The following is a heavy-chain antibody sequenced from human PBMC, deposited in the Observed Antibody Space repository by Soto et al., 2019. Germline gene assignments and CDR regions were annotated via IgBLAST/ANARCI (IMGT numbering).Heavy chain of an antibody. CDR3: ARFPAWDGYNYLLDF. CDR2: IWYDGSNK. V-gene: IGHV3-33*01. J-gene: IGHJ4*02. Sequence: RGSLRLSCAASGFTFSSYGMHWVRQAPGKGLEWVAVIWYDGSNKYYADYVKGRFTISRDNSKNTLYLQMNSLRAEDTALYYCARFPAWDGYNYLLDFWGQGSLVTVSA. CDR1: GFTFSSYG. D-gene: IGHD5-12*01.